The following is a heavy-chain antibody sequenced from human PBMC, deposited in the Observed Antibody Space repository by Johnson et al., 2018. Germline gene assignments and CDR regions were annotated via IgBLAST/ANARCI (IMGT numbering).Heavy chain of an antibody. V-gene: IGHV3-21*01. Sequence: VQLVQSGGGLVKPGGSLRLSCAASGFAFSSYGMNWVRQAPGKGLEWVSFISERGDYIYYEDSVKGRFTISRDHTKNSVSLQMHSLRVEGTAVYYCKRYFYYYGMDVWGQGTTVTVS. CDR2: ISERGDYI. D-gene: IGHD3-9*01. J-gene: IGHJ6*02. CDR3: KRYFYYYGMDV. CDR1: GFAFSSYG.